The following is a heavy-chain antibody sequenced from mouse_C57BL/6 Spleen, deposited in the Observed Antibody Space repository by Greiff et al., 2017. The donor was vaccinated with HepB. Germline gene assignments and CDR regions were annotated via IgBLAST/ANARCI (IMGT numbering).Heavy chain of an antibody. CDR2: INPSSGYT. D-gene: IGHD4-1*01. J-gene: IGHJ2*01. V-gene: IGHV1-4*01. CDR3: AITGTRYFDY. CDR1: GYTFTSYT. Sequence: QVQLQQSGAELARPGASVKMSCKASGYTFTSYTMHWAKQRPGQGLEWIGYINPSSGYTKYNQKFKDKATLTADKSSSTAYMQLSSLTSEDSAVYYCAITGTRYFDYWGQGTTLTVSS.